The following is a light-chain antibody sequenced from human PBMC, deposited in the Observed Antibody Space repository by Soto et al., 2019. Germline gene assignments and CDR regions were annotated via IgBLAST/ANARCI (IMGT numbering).Light chain of an antibody. CDR2: AAS. Sequence: IRMSKSPSSLSASTGDRVTITCRASQGISSYLAWYQQKPGKAPKLLIYAASTLQSGVPSRFSGSGSGTDFTLTISCLQSEDFATYYCQQYYSYPPTFGQGTKVDI. J-gene: IGKJ1*01. CDR3: QQYYSYPPT. V-gene: IGKV1-8*01. CDR1: QGISSY.